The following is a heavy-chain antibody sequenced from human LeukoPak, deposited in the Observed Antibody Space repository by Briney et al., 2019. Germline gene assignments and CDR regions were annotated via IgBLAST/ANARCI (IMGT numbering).Heavy chain of an antibody. V-gene: IGHV3-33*06. J-gene: IGHJ4*02. CDR1: GFTFSSYG. CDR2: IWYDGSNK. CDR3: AKVSGGSSGPFDY. Sequence: PGGSLRLSCAASGFTFSSYGVHWVRQAPGKGLEWVAVIWYDGSNKYYADSVKGRFTISRDNSKNTLYLQMNSLRAEDTAVYYCAKVSGGSSGPFDYWGQGTLVTVSS. D-gene: IGHD3-22*01.